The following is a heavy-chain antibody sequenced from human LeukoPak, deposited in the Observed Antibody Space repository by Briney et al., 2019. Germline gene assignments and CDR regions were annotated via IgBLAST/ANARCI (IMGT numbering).Heavy chain of an antibody. CDR1: GFTFSSYD. J-gene: IGHJ4*02. D-gene: IGHD1-26*01. CDR3: ARDLRNSGSYWTGYFDY. Sequence: PGGSLRLSCAVSGFTFSSYDMNWVRQAPGKGLEWVSSISSSSNYIHYADSVKGRVTISRDNSKNTLYLQMNSLRAEDTAVYYCARDLRNSGSYWTGYFDYWGQGTLVTVSS. V-gene: IGHV3-21*01. CDR2: ISSSSNYI.